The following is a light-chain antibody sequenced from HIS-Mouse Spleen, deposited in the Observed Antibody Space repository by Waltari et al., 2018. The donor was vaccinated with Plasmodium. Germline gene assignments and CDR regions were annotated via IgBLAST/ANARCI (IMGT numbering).Light chain of an antibody. Sequence: QLVLTQSPSASASLGASVKLTCTLSSGHSSYAIAWLQQHPEKGTRYLMKLNSDGSHSKGDGNPDRFSGSSSGAERYLTISILQSEDEADYYCQTWGTGFWVFGGGTKLTVL. CDR3: QTWGTGFWV. J-gene: IGLJ3*02. V-gene: IGLV4-69*01. CDR2: LNSDGSH. CDR1: SGHSSYA.